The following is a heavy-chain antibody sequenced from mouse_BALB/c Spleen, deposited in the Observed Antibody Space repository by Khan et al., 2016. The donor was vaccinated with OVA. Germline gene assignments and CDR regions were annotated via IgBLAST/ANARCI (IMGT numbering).Heavy chain of an antibody. Sequence: EVQLVESGGGLVQPGGSLRLSCATTGFTLTDYYMSWVRQPPGKALEWVGFIRNKANGYTTEYSASVKGRFTISRDNSQSIFYLQMNTLRAEDSATSYCARGGRGYAMDYWGQGTSVTVAS. CDR3: ARGGRGYAMDY. V-gene: IGHV7-3*02. D-gene: IGHD1-1*01. CDR2: IRNKANGYTT. CDR1: GFTLTDYY. J-gene: IGHJ4*01.